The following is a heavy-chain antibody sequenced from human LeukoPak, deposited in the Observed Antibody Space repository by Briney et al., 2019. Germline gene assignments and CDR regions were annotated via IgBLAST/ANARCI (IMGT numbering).Heavy chain of an antibody. CDR2: INHSGST. J-gene: IGHJ3*02. V-gene: IGHV4-39*07. CDR1: GGSISSGGYY. Sequence: SETLSLTCTVSGGSISSGGYYWSWIRQPPGKGLEWIGEINHSGSTNYNPSLKSRVTISVDTSKNQFSLKLSSVTAADTAVYYCARSPTRAFDIWGQGTMVTVSS. CDR3: ARSPTRAFDI.